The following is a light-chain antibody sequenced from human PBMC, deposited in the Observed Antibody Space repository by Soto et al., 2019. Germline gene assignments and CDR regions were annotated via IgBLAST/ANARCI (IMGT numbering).Light chain of an antibody. CDR2: GVS. J-gene: IGKJ4*01. V-gene: IGKV3-20*01. CDR3: QQDGTSPLT. CDR1: QSVSSNY. Sequence: EIVLTQSPGTLSLSPGERATLSCGASQSVSSNYLAWYQQKPGQGPRLLIYGVSSRATAIPDRFSGSGSGTDFTLTLTRLEPEDFAVYYCQQDGTSPLTFGGGTKIEIK.